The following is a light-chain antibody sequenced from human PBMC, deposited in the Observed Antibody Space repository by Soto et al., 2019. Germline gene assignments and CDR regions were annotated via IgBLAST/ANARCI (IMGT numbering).Light chain of an antibody. CDR1: QSLMHSDGKTY. CDR3: VQSIKLTYT. V-gene: IGKV2D-29*01. Sequence: DIVLTQTPLFLSVTPGQPASISCRSTQSLMHSDGKTYFYWFLQKAGQPPQLXIYEVYNRFSGVSDGLSGSGSGTDFTLKISRVEADDVGIYYCVQSIKLTYTFGQGTRLEIK. J-gene: IGKJ2*01. CDR2: EVY.